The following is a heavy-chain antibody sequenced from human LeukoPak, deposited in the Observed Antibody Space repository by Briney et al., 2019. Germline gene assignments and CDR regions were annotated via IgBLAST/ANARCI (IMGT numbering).Heavy chain of an antibody. D-gene: IGHD6-19*01. CDR1: GFTFSNAW. CDR2: IKSKTDDGTT. CDR3: TTPGIAVAGTRGSANY. Sequence: GGSLRLSCAASGFTFSNAWMSWVRQAPGKGLEWVGRIKSKTDDGTTDYAAPVKGRFTISRDDSKNTLYLQMNSLRTEDTAVYYCTTPGIAVAGTRGSANYWGQGTLVTVSS. J-gene: IGHJ4*02. V-gene: IGHV3-15*01.